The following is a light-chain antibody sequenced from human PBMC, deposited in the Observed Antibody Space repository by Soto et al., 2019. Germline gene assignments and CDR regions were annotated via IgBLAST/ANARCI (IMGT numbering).Light chain of an antibody. CDR1: ESVDIN. Sequence: IVLTQSPATLSLSPGERVTLSCRASESVDINLAWYQQKPGQAPRLLIYGASTRATDMPGTFSGRGSGTEFTLTISSLQSEDFAVYYCQQYKNWPLTFGGGTKVDIK. J-gene: IGKJ4*01. CDR2: GAS. CDR3: QQYKNWPLT. V-gene: IGKV3-15*01.